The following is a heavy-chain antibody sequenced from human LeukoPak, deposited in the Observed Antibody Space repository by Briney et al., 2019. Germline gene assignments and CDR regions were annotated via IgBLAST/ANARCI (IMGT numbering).Heavy chain of an antibody. J-gene: IGHJ5*01. CDR2: ISYDGSNK. D-gene: IGHD3-9*01. CDR3: ARDMTGSHNWFDS. V-gene: IGHV3-30*04. CDR1: GFTFSSYA. Sequence: GRSLRLSCAASGFTFSSYAMHWVRQAPGKGLEWVAVISYDGSNKYYADSVKGRFTISRDNSKNTLYLQMNSLRAEDTAVYYCARDMTGSHNWFDSWGQGTLVTVSS.